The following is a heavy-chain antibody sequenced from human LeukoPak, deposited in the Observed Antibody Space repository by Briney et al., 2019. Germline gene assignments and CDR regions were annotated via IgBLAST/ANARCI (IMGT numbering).Heavy chain of an antibody. CDR2: ISSSSSYI. CDR1: GFTFSSYS. D-gene: IGHD6-19*01. Sequence: GGSLTLSCAASGFTFSSYSMNWVRQAPGKGLEWVSSISSSSSYIYYADSVKGRFTISRDNAKNSLYLQMNSLRAEDTAVYYCARGSSGWFRPNYYMDVWGKGTTVTVSS. J-gene: IGHJ6*03. V-gene: IGHV3-21*01. CDR3: ARGSSGWFRPNYYMDV.